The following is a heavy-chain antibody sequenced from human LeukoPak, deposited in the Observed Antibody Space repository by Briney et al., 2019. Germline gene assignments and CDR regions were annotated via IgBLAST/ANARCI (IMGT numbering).Heavy chain of an antibody. CDR2: ISGSGGST. CDR3: AKDGYSSGWYDY. D-gene: IGHD6-19*01. Sequence: LSLTCTVSGGSISSGSYYWSWIRQPAGKGLEWVSTISGSGGSTYYADSVKGRFTISRDNSKNTLYLQMNSLRAEDTAVYYCAKDGYSSGWYDYWGQGTLVTVSS. J-gene: IGHJ4*02. V-gene: IGHV3-23*01. CDR1: GGSISSGSYY.